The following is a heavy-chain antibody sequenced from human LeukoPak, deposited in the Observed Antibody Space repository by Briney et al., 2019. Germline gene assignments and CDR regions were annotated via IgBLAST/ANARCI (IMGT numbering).Heavy chain of an antibody. V-gene: IGHV3-23*01. CDR2: ISGGGVTT. D-gene: IGHD3-22*01. CDR1: GFTSIAYA. Sequence: GGSLRLSCVGSGFTSIAYALTWARQAPGKGLEWVSGISGGGVTTYYADSVKGRFTISRDNSKKTLYLQMNSLRAADTAVYYCVRGGPMIVVVSLLGAFDMWGQGTMVTVSS. J-gene: IGHJ3*02. CDR3: VRGGPMIVVVSLLGAFDM.